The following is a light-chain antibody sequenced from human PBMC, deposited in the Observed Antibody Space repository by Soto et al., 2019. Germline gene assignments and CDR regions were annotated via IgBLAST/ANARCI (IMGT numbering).Light chain of an antibody. CDR2: KAS. Sequence: DIQMTQSPSTLSSSVGDRVTLTCRASQSISGWLAWYEQKPGKAPKLLIYKASSLESGVPSRFRGSGSGTEFTLTISSLQPDDFETYYCQQYNSYSYTFGQGTKVDIK. CDR1: QSISGW. V-gene: IGKV1-5*03. J-gene: IGKJ2*01. CDR3: QQYNSYSYT.